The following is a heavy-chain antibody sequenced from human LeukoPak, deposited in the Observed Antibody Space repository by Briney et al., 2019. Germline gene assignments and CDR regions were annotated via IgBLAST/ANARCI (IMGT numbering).Heavy chain of an antibody. CDR1: GFSFKTYA. Sequence: GGSLRLSCAASGFSFKTYAMSGVGKAPGRGLDWVSAFSNTGGSTYYADSVKGRFTISRNKSKNTLSLQMNSLRAEDTAVYYCAQQVGYCSSGSCYFTYWGQGTLVTVSS. V-gene: IGHV3-23*01. CDR2: FSNTGGST. J-gene: IGHJ1*01. CDR3: AQQVGYCSSGSCYFTY. D-gene: IGHD2-15*01.